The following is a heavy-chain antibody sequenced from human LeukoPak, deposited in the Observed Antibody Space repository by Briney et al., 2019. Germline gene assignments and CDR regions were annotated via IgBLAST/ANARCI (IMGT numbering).Heavy chain of an antibody. J-gene: IGHJ4*02. CDR2: IKHDESEK. Sequence: GGSLRLSCAASGFTFRRCWMSWVRQVPGKGMEWVANIKHDESEKHYVDSVKGRFTISRDNAKNSLFLQMNSLRVEDTAVYYCARIGESWGDYFDSWGQGVLVTVSS. CDR1: GFTFRRCW. CDR3: ARIGESWGDYFDS. V-gene: IGHV3-7*03. D-gene: IGHD3-16*01.